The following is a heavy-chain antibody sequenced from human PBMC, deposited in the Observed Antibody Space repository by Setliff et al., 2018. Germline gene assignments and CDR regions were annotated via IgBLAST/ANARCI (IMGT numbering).Heavy chain of an antibody. CDR2: IFPVDSDT. CDR3: ARALASAGTVYFDY. D-gene: IGHD6-13*01. J-gene: IGHJ4*02. CDR1: GYRFTSYW. V-gene: IGHV5-51*01. Sequence: GESLKISCKGSGYRFTSYWIGWVRQMPGKGLEWMGIIFPVDSDTRYSPSFQGQVTISADKSISTAYLQWSSLKASDTAMYYCARALASAGTVYFDYWGQGTLVTVSS.